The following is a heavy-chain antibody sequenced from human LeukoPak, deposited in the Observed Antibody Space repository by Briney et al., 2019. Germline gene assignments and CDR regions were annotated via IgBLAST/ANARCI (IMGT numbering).Heavy chain of an antibody. CDR3: ARPARYCSSTSCSYYYYGMDV. Sequence: GGSLRISCKGSGYSFTSYWISWVRQMPGKGLEWMGRIDPSDSYTNYSPSFQGHVTISADKSISTAYLQWSSLEASDTAMYYCARPARYCSSTSCSYYYYGMDVWGQGTTVTVSS. V-gene: IGHV5-10-1*01. D-gene: IGHD2-2*01. CDR2: IDPSDSYT. J-gene: IGHJ6*02. CDR1: GYSFTSYW.